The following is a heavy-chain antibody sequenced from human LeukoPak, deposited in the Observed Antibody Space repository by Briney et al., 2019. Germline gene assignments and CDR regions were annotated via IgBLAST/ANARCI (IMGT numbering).Heavy chain of an antibody. J-gene: IGHJ6*02. D-gene: IGHD3-16*01. CDR2: IDYSGST. CDR1: GGSISSYY. Sequence: PSETLSLTCTVSGGSISSYYWSGIRQPPGKGLEGIAYIDYSGSTNYNPSLMSRVTISVDTSKNHFSLKVTSVTAAATAVYYCARHGGPGGPAGMDVWGQGTTVIVSS. V-gene: IGHV4-59*08. CDR3: ARHGGPGGPAGMDV.